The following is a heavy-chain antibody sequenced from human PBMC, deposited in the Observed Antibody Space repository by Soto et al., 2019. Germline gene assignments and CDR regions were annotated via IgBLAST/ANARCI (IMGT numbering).Heavy chain of an antibody. Sequence: EVQLVESGGGLVQPGGSLRLSCAASGFTFSSYWMHWVRQAPGKGLVWVSRINSDGSSTSYADSVKGRFTISRDNAKNTLYLQMNSLRAEDTAVYYCAMSHYYGSGSYPAAFDYWGQGTLVTVSS. CDR3: AMSHYYGSGSYPAAFDY. D-gene: IGHD3-10*01. V-gene: IGHV3-74*01. CDR2: INSDGSST. J-gene: IGHJ4*02. CDR1: GFTFSSYW.